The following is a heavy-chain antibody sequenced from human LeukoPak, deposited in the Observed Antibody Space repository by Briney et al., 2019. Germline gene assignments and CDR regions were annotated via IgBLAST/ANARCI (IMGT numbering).Heavy chain of an antibody. CDR2: IKQDGSEK. CDR1: GFTFSSYW. V-gene: IGHV3-7*01. Sequence: GGSLRLSCAASGFTFSSYWMSWVRQAPGKGLEWVANIKQDGSEKYYVDSVKGRFTISRDNAKNSLYLQMNSLRAEDAAVYYCARDQGDYGSYFDYWSQGTLVTVSS. J-gene: IGHJ4*02. CDR3: ARDQGDYGSYFDY. D-gene: IGHD4-17*01.